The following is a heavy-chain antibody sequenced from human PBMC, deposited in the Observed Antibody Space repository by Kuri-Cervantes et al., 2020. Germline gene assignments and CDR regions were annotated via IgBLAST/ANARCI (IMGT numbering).Heavy chain of an antibody. J-gene: IGHJ5*02. Sequence: YSQKFQGRVTITRDTSASTAYMELSSLRSEDTAVYYCARVRGVYNWFDPWGQGTLVTVSS. V-gene: IGHV1-3*01. D-gene: IGHD3-10*01. CDR3: ARVRGVYNWFDP.